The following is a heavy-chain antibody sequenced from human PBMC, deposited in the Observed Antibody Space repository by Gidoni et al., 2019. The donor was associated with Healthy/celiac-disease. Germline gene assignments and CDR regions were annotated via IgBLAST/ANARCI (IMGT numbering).Heavy chain of an antibody. CDR2: ISGSGGST. D-gene: IGHD4-17*01. Sequence: EVQLLESGGGLVQPGGSLRLSCAASGFTFSSYAMSWVRQAPGKGLEWGSAISGSGGSTYYADSVKGRFTISRDNSKNTLYLQMNSLRAEDTAVYYCAKNSADYGDYAHGNFDLWGRGTLVTVSS. J-gene: IGHJ2*01. CDR3: AKNSADYGDYAHGNFDL. CDR1: GFTFSSYA. V-gene: IGHV3-23*01.